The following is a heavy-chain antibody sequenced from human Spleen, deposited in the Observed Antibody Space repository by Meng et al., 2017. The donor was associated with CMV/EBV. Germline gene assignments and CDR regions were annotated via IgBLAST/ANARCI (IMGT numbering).Heavy chain of an antibody. CDR3: ARPMRTDTPSSFNWFDP. CDR2: INPNSGGT. D-gene: IGHD5-18*01. Sequence: ASVKVSCKASGYTFTGYYMHWVRQAPGQGLEWMGWINPNSGGTNYAQKFQGRVTMTRDTSISTAYMELSRLRSDDTAVYYCARPMRTDTPSSFNWFDPWGQGTLVTVSS. CDR1: GYTFTGYY. V-gene: IGHV1-2*02. J-gene: IGHJ5*02.